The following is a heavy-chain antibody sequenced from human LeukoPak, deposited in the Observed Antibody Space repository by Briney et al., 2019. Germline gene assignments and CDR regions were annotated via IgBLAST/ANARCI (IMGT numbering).Heavy chain of an antibody. D-gene: IGHD6-19*01. CDR2: MNPNSGNT. V-gene: IGHV1-8*02. J-gene: IGHJ6*02. CDR1: GYTFTSYY. Sequence: ASVKVSCKASGYTFTSYYMHWVRQAPGQGLEWMGWMNPNSGNTGYAQKFQGRVTMTRNTSISTAYMELSSLRSEDTAVYYCARGLSSGWFFYYYYGMDVWGQGTTVTVSS. CDR3: ARGLSSGWFFYYYYGMDV.